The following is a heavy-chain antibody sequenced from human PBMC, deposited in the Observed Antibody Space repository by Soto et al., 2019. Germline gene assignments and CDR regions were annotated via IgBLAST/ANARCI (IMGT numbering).Heavy chain of an antibody. CDR2: ISGSGGST. CDR3: AKDQGMAYYDYIWGSYRSGYFDY. Sequence: GGSLRLSCAASGFTFSSYAMSWVRQAPGKGLEWVSAISGSGGSTYYADSVKGRFTISRDNSKNTLYLQMNSLRAEDTAVYYCAKDQGMAYYDYIWGSYRSGYFDYWGQGTLGTVSS. CDR1: GFTFSSYA. D-gene: IGHD3-16*02. V-gene: IGHV3-23*01. J-gene: IGHJ4*02.